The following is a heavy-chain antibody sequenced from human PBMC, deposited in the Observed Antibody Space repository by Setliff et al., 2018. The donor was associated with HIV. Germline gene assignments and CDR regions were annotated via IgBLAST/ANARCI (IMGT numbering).Heavy chain of an antibody. Sequence: ASVKVSCKASGGTFGNSAISWVRQAPGQGLEWMGWISAYNGHTNYAQKFQGRVTLTTDTLTTTAYMELRSLRSDDTAVYYCARYGSSSPDYYYYYMDVWGKGTTVTVSS. D-gene: IGHD6-13*01. CDR1: GGTFGNSA. CDR3: ARYGSSSPDYYYYYMDV. J-gene: IGHJ6*03. V-gene: IGHV1-18*01. CDR2: ISAYNGHT.